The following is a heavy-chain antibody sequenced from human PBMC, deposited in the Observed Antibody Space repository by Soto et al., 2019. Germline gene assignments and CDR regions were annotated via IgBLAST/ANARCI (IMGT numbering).Heavy chain of an antibody. D-gene: IGHD6-19*01. V-gene: IGHV4-59*01. CDR1: GGSISSYY. CDR3: ARADGWLDSWFDP. J-gene: IGHJ5*02. Sequence: SETLSLTCTVSGGSISSYYWSWIRQPPGKGLEWIGYIYYSGSTKYNPSLKSRVTISVDTSKNQFSLKLSPVTAADTAVYYCARADGWLDSWFDPWGQGTLVTVSS. CDR2: IYYSGST.